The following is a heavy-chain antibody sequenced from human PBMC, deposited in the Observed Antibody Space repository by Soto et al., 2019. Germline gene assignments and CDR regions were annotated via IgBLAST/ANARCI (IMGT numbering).Heavy chain of an antibody. V-gene: IGHV1-58*01. D-gene: IGHD2-8*01. CDR1: GFTFTSSA. CDR2: IAVGSGYT. CDR3: AADATAWQQMVPSDY. J-gene: IGHJ4*02. Sequence: GASVKVCCKASGFTFTSSAFQWVRQARGQRLEWIGWIAVGSGYTNYAQRFQDRVTLTRDMYTATTYMELSRLTYEDTAIYYCAADATAWQQMVPSDYWGQGTLVT.